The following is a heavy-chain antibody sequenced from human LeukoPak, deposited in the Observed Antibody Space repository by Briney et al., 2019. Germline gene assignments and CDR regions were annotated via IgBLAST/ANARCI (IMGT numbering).Heavy chain of an antibody. CDR3: ARAGMYYYGSGSPFDY. Sequence: SSSGSTIYYADSVKGRFTISRDNAKNSLYLQMNSLRAEDTAVYYCARAGMYYYGSGSPFDYWGQGTLVTVSS. J-gene: IGHJ4*02. V-gene: IGHV3-11*01. D-gene: IGHD3-10*01. CDR2: SSSGSTI.